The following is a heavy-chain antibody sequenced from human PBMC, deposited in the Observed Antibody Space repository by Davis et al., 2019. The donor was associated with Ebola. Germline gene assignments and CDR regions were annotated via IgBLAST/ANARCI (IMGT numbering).Heavy chain of an antibody. D-gene: IGHD1-26*01. CDR1: GFIVSDKY. V-gene: IGHV3-53*01. CDR3: ALLANAPLGY. CDR2: IYRDGRT. Sequence: GESLKISCAASGFIVSDKYMSWVRQAPGKGLEWVSVIYRDGRTYYADSVKGRFTVSRDNAKNSLYLQMNSLRAEDTAIYYCALLANAPLGYWGQGTLVTVSS. J-gene: IGHJ4*02.